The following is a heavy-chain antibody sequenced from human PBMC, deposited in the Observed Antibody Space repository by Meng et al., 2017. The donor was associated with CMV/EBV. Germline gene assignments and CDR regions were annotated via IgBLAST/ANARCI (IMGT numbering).Heavy chain of an antibody. CDR3: ARVNYYDSSGYYYYGMDV. V-gene: IGHV1-69*01. CDR1: TFSSYA. D-gene: IGHD3-22*01. CDR2: IIPIFGTA. Sequence: TFSSYAINWVRQAPGQGLEWMGGIIPIFGTANYAQKFQGRVTITADESTSTAYMELSSLRSEDTAVYYCARVNYYDSSGYYYYGMDVWGQGTTVTVSS. J-gene: IGHJ6*02.